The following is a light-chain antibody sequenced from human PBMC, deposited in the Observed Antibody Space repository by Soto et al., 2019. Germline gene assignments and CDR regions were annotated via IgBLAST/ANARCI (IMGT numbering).Light chain of an antibody. CDR1: SSDVGGYNY. CDR2: EVS. V-gene: IGLV2-14*01. CDR3: LSYTSSSTPV. Sequence: QSALTQPASVSGSPGQSITISCTGTSSDVGGYNYVSWYQQHPGKAPKLMIYEVSNRPSGVSNRFSGSKSGNTASLTISGLQAEDEADYYCLSYTSSSTPVFGGGTKLTVL. J-gene: IGLJ3*02.